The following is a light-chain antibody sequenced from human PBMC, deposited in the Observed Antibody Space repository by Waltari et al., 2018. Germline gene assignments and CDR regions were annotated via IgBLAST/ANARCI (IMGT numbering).Light chain of an antibody. CDR2: EGT. Sequence: QSALTQPASVSGSPGQSITISCIGTSNDIGTYNLVPWYQQHPGKAPKLIIYEGTRRPSGVSDRFSGSRSGNAASLTISGLQTEDEADYYCCSYAGRTTFVLLGGGTKLTVL. CDR3: CSYAGRTTFVL. V-gene: IGLV2-23*03. J-gene: IGLJ2*01. CDR1: SNDIGTYNL.